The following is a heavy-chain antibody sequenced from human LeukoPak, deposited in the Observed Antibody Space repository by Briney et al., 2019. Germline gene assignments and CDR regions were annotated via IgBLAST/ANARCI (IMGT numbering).Heavy chain of an antibody. CDR2: IYYSGST. J-gene: IGHJ3*02. CDR3: ARRSNYDFWSGLKIFDI. V-gene: IGHV4-39*01. D-gene: IGHD3-3*01. CDR1: GGSISSYY. Sequence: SETLSLTCTVSGGSISSYYWGWIRQPPGEGLEWIRSIYYSGSTYYNPSLKSRVTISVDTSKNQFSLKLSSVTAADTAVYYCARRSNYDFWSGLKIFDIWGQGTIVTDSS.